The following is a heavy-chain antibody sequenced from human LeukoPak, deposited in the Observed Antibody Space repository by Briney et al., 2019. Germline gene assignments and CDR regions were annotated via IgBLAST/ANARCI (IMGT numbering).Heavy chain of an antibody. J-gene: IGHJ4*02. CDR3: ARTLTAPDY. CDR2: IWFDGSNT. V-gene: IGHV3-33*08. CDR1: GFTFSSYS. Sequence: GGSLRLSCAASGFTFSSYSMNWVRQAPGKGPEWVAIIWFDGSNTYYAESVEGRFTISRDNAKNSLYLQMNSLRAEDTAVYYCARTLTAPDYWGQGTLVTVSS.